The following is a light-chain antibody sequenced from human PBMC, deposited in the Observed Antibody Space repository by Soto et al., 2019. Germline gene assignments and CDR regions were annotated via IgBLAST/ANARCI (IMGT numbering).Light chain of an antibody. V-gene: IGKV3-20*01. J-gene: IGKJ1*01. Sequence: EIVLTQSPGTLSLSPGERATLSCRASQSVSSNYVAWYQQKPGQAPRLLIYGASSRATGIPDRFGGSGSGTDLTLTISRLEPEDFAVYYCPQSGSSVWTFGQGTKME. CDR2: GAS. CDR1: QSVSSNY. CDR3: PQSGSSVWT.